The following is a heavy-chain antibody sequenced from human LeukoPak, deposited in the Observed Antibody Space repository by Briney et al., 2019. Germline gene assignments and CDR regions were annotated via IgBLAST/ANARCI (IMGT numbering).Heavy chain of an antibody. Sequence: SVKVSCKASGGTFSSYTISWVRQAPGQGLEWMGRIIPILGIANYAQKFQGRVTITADKSASTAYMELSSLRSVDTAVYYCANGAAAHDAFDIWGQGTMVTVSS. CDR2: IIPILGIA. V-gene: IGHV1-69*02. D-gene: IGHD3-10*01. J-gene: IGHJ3*02. CDR3: ANGAAAHDAFDI. CDR1: GGTFSSYT.